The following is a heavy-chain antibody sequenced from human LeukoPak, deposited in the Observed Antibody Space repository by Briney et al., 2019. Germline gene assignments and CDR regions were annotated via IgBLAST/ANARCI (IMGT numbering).Heavy chain of an antibody. D-gene: IGHD2-15*01. V-gene: IGHV1-46*01. CDR1: GYTFTSYY. CDR3: ARGGYCSGGSCYPFRLFDY. Sequence: GASVKVSCKASGYTFTSYYMHWVRQAPGQGLEWMGIINPSGGSTSYAQKFQGRATMTRDTSTSTVYMELSSLRSEDTAVYYCARGGYCSGGSCYPFRLFDYWGQGTLVTVSS. CDR2: INPSGGST. J-gene: IGHJ4*02.